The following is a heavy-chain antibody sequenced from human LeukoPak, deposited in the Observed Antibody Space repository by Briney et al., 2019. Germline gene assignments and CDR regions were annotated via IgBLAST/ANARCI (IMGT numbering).Heavy chain of an antibody. V-gene: IGHV3-7*02. Sequence: GGSLRLSCAASGFTFSSYWMSWVRQAPGKGLEWVASIKQDGSEKYYVDSVKGRFTISRDNAKNSLYLQMNSLRAEDTAVYYCTRSPSLGGNYWGFYYWGQGTLVTVSS. J-gene: IGHJ4*02. D-gene: IGHD1-26*01. CDR3: TRSPSLGGNYWGFYY. CDR2: IKQDGSEK. CDR1: GFTFSSYW.